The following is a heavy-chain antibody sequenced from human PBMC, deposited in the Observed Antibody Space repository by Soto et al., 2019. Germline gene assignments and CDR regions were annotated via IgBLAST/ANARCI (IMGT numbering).Heavy chain of an antibody. CDR3: ARDNGSGSYRGTHVD. CDR1: GASISSYY. D-gene: IGHD3-10*01. V-gene: IGHV4-59*12. J-gene: IGHJ4*02. CDR2: VHYSGST. Sequence: PSETLSLTCTVSGASISSYYWSWIRQSPQKGLECIGYVHYSGSTNYRSSLKSRVTMSVDRAKNQFSLKLTSVTAADTAVYYCARDNGSGSYRGTHVDWGQGILVTVSS.